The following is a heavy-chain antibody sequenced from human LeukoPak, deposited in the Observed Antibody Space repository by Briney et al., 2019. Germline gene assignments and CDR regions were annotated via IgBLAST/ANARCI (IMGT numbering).Heavy chain of an antibody. CDR1: GGSISSGDYY. CDR3: AREYYDFWSGYGRDYYMDV. J-gene: IGHJ6*03. CDR2: IDDSGST. Sequence: SETLSLTCIVSGGSISSGDYYWSWIRQHPGKGLEWSGYIDDSGSTYYNPSLKSRVSISTDPSKNQSSLHLRSVTAPDPAVYYCAREYYDFWSGYGRDYYMDVWGKGTTVTVSS. V-gene: IGHV4-31*03. D-gene: IGHD3-3*01.